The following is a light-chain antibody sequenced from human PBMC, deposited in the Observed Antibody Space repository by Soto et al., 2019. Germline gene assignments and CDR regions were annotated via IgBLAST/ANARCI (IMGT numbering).Light chain of an antibody. CDR3: RQRSNWLT. V-gene: IGKV3-11*01. CDR1: QSVSSY. J-gene: IGKJ4*01. Sequence: IVLTQSPSTLSLSPEERATLSCRASQSVSSYLAWYQQKPGQAPRLLIYDASNRATGIPARFSGSGSGTDFTLTISSLEPEDFAVYYCRQRSNWLTFGGGT. CDR2: DAS.